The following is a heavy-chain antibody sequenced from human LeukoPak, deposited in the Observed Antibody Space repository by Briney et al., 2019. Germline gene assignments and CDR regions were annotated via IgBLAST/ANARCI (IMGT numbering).Heavy chain of an antibody. CDR1: GFTFSSYR. J-gene: IGHJ6*02. CDR2: ISSSSSYI. D-gene: IGHD3-22*01. V-gene: IGHV3-21*01. CDR3: ARYYDSSAIYGMDV. Sequence: GGSLRLSCAASGFTFSSYRMNWVRQAPGKGLQWVSSISSSSSYIYYADSVKGRFTISRDNAKNSLYLQMNSLRAEDTAVYYCARYYDSSAIYGMDVWAKGPRSPSP.